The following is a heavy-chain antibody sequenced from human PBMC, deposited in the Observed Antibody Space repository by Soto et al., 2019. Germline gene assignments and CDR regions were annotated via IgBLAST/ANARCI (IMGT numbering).Heavy chain of an antibody. CDR1: GFTFDDYT. J-gene: IGHJ6*02. CDR2: ISWDGGST. Sequence: EVQLVESGGVVVQPGGSLRLSCAASGFTFDDYTMHWVRQAPGKGLEWVSLISWDGGSTYYADSVKGRFTISRDNSKNYLYLQMNSLRTEDTALYYCAFSTLRGDYYGMDVWGQGTTVTVSS. CDR3: AFSTLRGDYYGMDV. V-gene: IGHV3-43*01. D-gene: IGHD3-16*01.